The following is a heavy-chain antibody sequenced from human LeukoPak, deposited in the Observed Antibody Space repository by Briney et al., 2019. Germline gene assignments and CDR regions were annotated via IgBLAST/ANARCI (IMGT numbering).Heavy chain of an antibody. J-gene: IGHJ5*02. D-gene: IGHD2-2*01. CDR1: GYTFTSYG. Sequence: GASVKVSCKASGYTFTSYGISWVRQAPGQGLEWMGWISAYNGNTNHAQKLQGRVTMTTDTSTSTAYMELRSLRSDDTAVYYCARDGEGYCSSTSCYLDPWGQGTLVTVSS. CDR3: ARDGEGYCSSTSCYLDP. V-gene: IGHV1-18*04. CDR2: ISAYNGNT.